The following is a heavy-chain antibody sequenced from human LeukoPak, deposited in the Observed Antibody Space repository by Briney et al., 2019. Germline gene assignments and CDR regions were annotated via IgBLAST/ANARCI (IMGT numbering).Heavy chain of an antibody. V-gene: IGHV3-23*01. D-gene: IGHD5-12*01. CDR3: AKNGWLRSSGLWGDY. CDR1: GFTFSIYA. Sequence: GGSLRLAFAVSGFTFSIYAMTWYRQAPGKGLEWVSSFSGGDGIPYHADSVKDRFTISRDNSQSNLYLQMKSLRAEDTALCYCAKNGWLRSSGLWGDYWGQGARVPVSS. CDR2: FSGGDGIP. J-gene: IGHJ4*02.